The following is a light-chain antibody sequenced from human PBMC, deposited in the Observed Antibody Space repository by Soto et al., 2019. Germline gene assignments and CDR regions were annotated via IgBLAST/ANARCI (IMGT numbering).Light chain of an antibody. V-gene: IGLV2-23*01. CDR1: SSDVGSYNL. J-gene: IGLJ1*01. Sequence: QSSLTQHASVSGSPGQSITIACAGTSSDVGSYNLVSWYQQHPGKAPKLMIYEGSKRPSGVSNRFSGSKSDNTASLTISGLQAEDETDYYCCSYAAGSTYVFGTGTKVTVL. CDR3: CSYAAGSTYV. CDR2: EGS.